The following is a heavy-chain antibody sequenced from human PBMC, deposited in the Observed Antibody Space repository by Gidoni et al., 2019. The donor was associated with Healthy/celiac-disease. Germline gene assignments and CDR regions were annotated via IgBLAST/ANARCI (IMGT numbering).Heavy chain of an antibody. D-gene: IGHD5-18*01. CDR1: GGSISSGGYY. J-gene: IGHJ5*02. CDR3: ASMVKVNGWFDP. V-gene: IGHV4-31*01. Sequence: QVQLQEPGPGLVKPSQTLSLTCTVSGGSISSGGYYWSWIRQHPGKGLEWIGYIYYSGSTYYNPSLKSLVTISVDTSKNQFSLKLSSVTAADTAVYYCASMVKVNGWFDPWGQGTLVTVSS. CDR2: IYYSGST.